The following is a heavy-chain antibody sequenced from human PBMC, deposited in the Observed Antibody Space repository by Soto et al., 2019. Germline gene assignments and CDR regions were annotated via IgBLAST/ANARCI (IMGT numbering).Heavy chain of an antibody. CDR1: GGSISTGGYY. Sequence: SETLSLTCTVSGGSISTGGYYWSWIRQHPGKGLEWIGYIYYSGSSSYNLSLKGRLTISVDTSKNQFSLKMSSVTAADTAVYYCASTRDYFDYWGQGILVTVSS. D-gene: IGHD1-1*01. V-gene: IGHV4-31*03. CDR2: IYYSGSS. CDR3: ASTRDYFDY. J-gene: IGHJ4*02.